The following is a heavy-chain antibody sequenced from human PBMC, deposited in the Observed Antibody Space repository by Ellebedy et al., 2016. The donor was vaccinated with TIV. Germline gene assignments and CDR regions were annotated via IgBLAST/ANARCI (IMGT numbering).Heavy chain of an antibody. CDR1: GFTFSSYA. J-gene: IGHJ4*02. CDR3: TTDDPRFDY. Sequence: GESLKISCAASGFTFSSYAMSWVRQAPGKGLEWVSAISGSGGSTYYADSVKGRFTISRDKSKNTLYLQMNRLKTEDTAVYYCTTDDPRFDYWGQGTLVTVSS. V-gene: IGHV3-23*01. CDR2: ISGSGGST.